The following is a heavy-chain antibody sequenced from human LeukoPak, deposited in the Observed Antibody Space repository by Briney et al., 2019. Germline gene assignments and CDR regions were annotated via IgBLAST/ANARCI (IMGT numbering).Heavy chain of an antibody. D-gene: IGHD6-6*01. Sequence: PSETLSLTCAVYGGSFSGYYWCWIRQPPGKGLEWIGEINHSGSTNYNPSLKSRVTISVDTSKNQFSLKLSSVTAADTAVYYCARGRPIRYWGQGTLVTVSS. CDR2: INHSGST. J-gene: IGHJ4*02. CDR3: ARGRPIRY. V-gene: IGHV4-34*01. CDR1: GGSFSGYY.